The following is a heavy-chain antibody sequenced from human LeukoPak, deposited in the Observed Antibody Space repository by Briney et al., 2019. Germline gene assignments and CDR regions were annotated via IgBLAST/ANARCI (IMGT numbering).Heavy chain of an antibody. CDR1: GGTFSSYA. Sequence: SVKASCKASGGTFSSYAISWVRQAPGQGLEWMGGIIPIFGTANYAQKFQGRVTITADESTSTAYMELSSLRSEDTAVYYCARGAVRDFWSGATYYYYMDVWGKGTTVTVSS. D-gene: IGHD3-3*01. J-gene: IGHJ6*03. V-gene: IGHV1-69*13. CDR3: ARGAVRDFWSGATYYYYMDV. CDR2: IIPIFGTA.